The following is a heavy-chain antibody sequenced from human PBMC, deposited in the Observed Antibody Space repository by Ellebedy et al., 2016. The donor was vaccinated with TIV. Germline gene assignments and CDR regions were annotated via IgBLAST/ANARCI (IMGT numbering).Heavy chain of an antibody. Sequence: PGGSLRLSCAASGFTVSSNYMSWVRQAPGKGLEWVSVIYSGGSTYYADSVKGRFTISRDNSKNTLYLQMNSLRAEDTAVYYCARARREYQLLPRGRYGMDVWGQGTTVTVSS. CDR3: ARARREYQLLPRGRYGMDV. CDR1: GFTVSSNY. CDR2: IYSGGST. V-gene: IGHV3-53*01. J-gene: IGHJ6*02. D-gene: IGHD2-2*01.